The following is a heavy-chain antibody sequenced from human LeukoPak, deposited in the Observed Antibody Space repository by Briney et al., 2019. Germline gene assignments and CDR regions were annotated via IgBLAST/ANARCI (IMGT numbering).Heavy chain of an antibody. V-gene: IGHV4-39*07. CDR1: GGSISSSSYY. CDR2: IYYSGST. CDR3: ASHGGADY. D-gene: IGHD3-10*01. Sequence: SETLSLTCTVSGGSISSSSYYWGWIRQPPGKGLEWMGRIYYSGSTYYNPSLKSRVTISVDTSKNQFSLKLSSVTAADTAVYYCASHGGADYWGQGTLVTVSS. J-gene: IGHJ4*02.